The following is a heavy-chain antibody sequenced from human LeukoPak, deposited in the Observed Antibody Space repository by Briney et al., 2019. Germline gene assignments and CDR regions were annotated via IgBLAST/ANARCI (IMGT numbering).Heavy chain of an antibody. CDR2: IKVNSGAT. CDR1: GYTFTVYY. V-gene: IGHV1-2*02. J-gene: IGHJ6*02. Sequence: ASVKVSCKASGYTFTVYYMHWVRQAPGQGPEWMVWIKVNSGATNYAQKFQGRVTMTRDTSITTVYMELSSLRSDDTAVYYCARDIVVVAAGVYGMDVWGQGTTITVSS. CDR3: ARDIVVVAAGVYGMDV. D-gene: IGHD2-15*01.